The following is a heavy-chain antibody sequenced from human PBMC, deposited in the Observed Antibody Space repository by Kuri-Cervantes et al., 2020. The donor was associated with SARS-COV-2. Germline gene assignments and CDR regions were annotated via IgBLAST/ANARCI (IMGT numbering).Heavy chain of an antibody. Sequence: GESLKISCAASGFTFSSYSMNWVRQAPGKGLEWVSYISSSSTIYYADSVKGRFTISRDNAKNSLYLKMNGLRAEDTAVYYCARDCSSTSCYFGSAGDFDYWGQGTLVTVSS. CDR1: GFTFSSYS. CDR3: ARDCSSTSCYFGSAGDFDY. D-gene: IGHD2-2*01. J-gene: IGHJ4*02. V-gene: IGHV3-48*01. CDR2: ISSSSTI.